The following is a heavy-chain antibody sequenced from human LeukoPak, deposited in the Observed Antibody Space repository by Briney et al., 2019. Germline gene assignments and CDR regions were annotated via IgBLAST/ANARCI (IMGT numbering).Heavy chain of an antibody. Sequence: GGSLRLSCAASGFTFSSYSMNWVRQAPGKGLEWVSSISSSSSYIYYADSVKGRFTISRDNAKNSLYLQMNSLRAEDTAVYYCARGGINYYGSGRPYYYYMDVWGKGTTVTVSS. V-gene: IGHV3-21*01. CDR2: ISSSSSYI. CDR3: ARGGINYYGSGRPYYYYMDV. CDR1: GFTFSSYS. D-gene: IGHD3-10*01. J-gene: IGHJ6*03.